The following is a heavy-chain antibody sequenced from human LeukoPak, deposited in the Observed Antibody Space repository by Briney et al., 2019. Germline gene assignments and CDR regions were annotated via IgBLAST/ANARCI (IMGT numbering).Heavy chain of an antibody. CDR3: ASTYYYGSGSPDDAFDI. CDR2: IYPGDSDT. D-gene: IGHD3-10*01. CDR1: GYSFTSYW. J-gene: IGHJ3*02. V-gene: IGHV5-51*01. Sequence: GESLKISCKGSGYSFTSYWIGWVRQMPGKGLEWMGIIYPGDSDTRYSPSFQGQVTISADKSISTAYLQWSSLKASDTAMYYCASTYYYGSGSPDDAFDIWGQGTMVTVSS.